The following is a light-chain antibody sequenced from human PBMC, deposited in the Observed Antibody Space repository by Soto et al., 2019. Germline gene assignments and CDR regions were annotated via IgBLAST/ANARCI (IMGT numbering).Light chain of an antibody. J-gene: IGKJ5*01. CDR1: QGIRSY. CDR2: AAS. V-gene: IGKV1-9*01. CDR3: QQRSNWPLT. Sequence: DIQFTRSPSFLSASVGDGVTITCRAIQGIRSYLAWYQQKPGKAPKLLIYAASSLQSGVPSRFSGSGSGTDFTLTISSLEPEDFAVYYCQQRSNWPLTFGQGTRLEIK.